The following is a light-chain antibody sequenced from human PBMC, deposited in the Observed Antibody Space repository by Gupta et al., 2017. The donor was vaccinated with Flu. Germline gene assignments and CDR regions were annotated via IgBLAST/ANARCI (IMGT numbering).Light chain of an antibody. CDR1: QGISSW. Sequence: IQMPQSPSSVSASVGDRVTSTWRARQGISSWLDWYQQKPGNAPKLLIYDASRGERGVPSRFSGSGSGTDFTLTISSRQPEDFATYYCQQDNSCPLTFGGGTKVEIK. V-gene: IGKV1D-12*01. CDR2: DAS. J-gene: IGKJ4*01. CDR3: QQDNSCPLT.